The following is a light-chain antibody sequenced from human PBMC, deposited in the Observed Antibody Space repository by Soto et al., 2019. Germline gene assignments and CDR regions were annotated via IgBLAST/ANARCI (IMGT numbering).Light chain of an antibody. Sequence: EIVLTQSPGTLSLSPGERATLSCRASQSVSSSYLSWYQQKPGQAPRLLIYDASRATGIPDRFSGSGSGTDLGLTTTSLEPQAVAGDFCQKYGTSDLFGAGTKVDI. CDR3: QKYGTSDL. CDR1: QSVSSSY. J-gene: IGKJ3*01. CDR2: DAS. V-gene: IGKV3-20*01.